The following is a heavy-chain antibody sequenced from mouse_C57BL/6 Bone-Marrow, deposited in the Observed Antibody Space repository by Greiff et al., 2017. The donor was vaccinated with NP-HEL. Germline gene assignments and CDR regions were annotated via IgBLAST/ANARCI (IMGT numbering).Heavy chain of an antibody. Sequence: VQLKESGPGLVKPSQSLSLTCSVTGYSITSGYYWNWIRQFPGNKLEWMGYISYDGSNNYNPSLKNRISITRDTSKNQFFLKLNSVTTEDTATYYCARYDYDRYWYFDVWGTGTTVTVSS. D-gene: IGHD2-4*01. J-gene: IGHJ1*03. V-gene: IGHV3-6*01. CDR3: ARYDYDRYWYFDV. CDR2: ISYDGSN. CDR1: GYSITSGYY.